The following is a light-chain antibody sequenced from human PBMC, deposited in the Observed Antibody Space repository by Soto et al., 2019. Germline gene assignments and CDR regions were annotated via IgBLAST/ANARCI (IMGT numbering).Light chain of an antibody. J-gene: IGKJ2*01. CDR2: DVF. CDR1: QSVSSGS. Sequence: EIVLTQSPGTLSLSPGERATLPCRASQSVSSGSLAWYQQRPGQAPRLVVYDVFRRDTGIPDRFSGSGSGTDFTLTISRLEPEDFAVYYCQQYSGSPYTFGQGTKLEIK. V-gene: IGKV3-20*01. CDR3: QQYSGSPYT.